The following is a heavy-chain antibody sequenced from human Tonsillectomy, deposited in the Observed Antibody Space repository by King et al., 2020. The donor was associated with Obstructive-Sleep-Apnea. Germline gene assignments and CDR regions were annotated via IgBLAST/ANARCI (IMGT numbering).Heavy chain of an antibody. Sequence: VQLQQWGAGLLNPSETLSLTCAVYGASFSGYYWSWIRQPPGKGLEWIGEINHSGSTNYNPSLKTRVTISVDTSKNQFSLNLSSVTAADTAVYFCARSPSGPDGYWGQGTLVTVSS. D-gene: IGHD1-14*01. V-gene: IGHV4-34*01. CDR1: GASFSGYY. J-gene: IGHJ4*02. CDR3: ARSPSGPDGY. CDR2: INHSGST.